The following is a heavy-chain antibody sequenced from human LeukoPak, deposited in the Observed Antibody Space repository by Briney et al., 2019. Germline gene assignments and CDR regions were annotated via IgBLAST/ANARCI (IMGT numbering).Heavy chain of an antibody. CDR2: ISYIGST. CDR1: TDSFSSHY. Sequence: SETLSLTCAVSTDSFSSHYWSWIRQPPGKGLEWIGYISYIGSTNYNPSLKSRVNISIDTSKNQFSLRLRSVTAADTAVYYCARDLITVTKGFDIWGQGTMVSVSS. CDR3: ARDLITVTKGFDI. D-gene: IGHD4-17*01. V-gene: IGHV4-59*11. J-gene: IGHJ3*02.